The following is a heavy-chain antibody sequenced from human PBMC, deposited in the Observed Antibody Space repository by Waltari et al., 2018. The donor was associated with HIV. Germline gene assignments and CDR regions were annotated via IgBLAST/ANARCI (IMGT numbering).Heavy chain of an antibody. CDR1: GFSFSSYW. Sequence: EVQLVESGGGLVQPGGSLRLSCAASGFSFSSYWMYWVRHAPGRGLVWVSRSNTEGTSPRYADSLKCRFTISRYNANNTLYLQMSSLRPEDTAVYYCAIFLYDTSGYHYWGSNYFDNWGQGTLVTVSS. V-gene: IGHV3-74*01. CDR2: SNTEGTSP. CDR3: AIFLYDTSGYHYWGSNYFDN. D-gene: IGHD3-22*01. J-gene: IGHJ4*02.